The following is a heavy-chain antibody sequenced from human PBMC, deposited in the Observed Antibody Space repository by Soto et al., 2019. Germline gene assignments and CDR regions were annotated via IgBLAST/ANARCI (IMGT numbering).Heavy chain of an antibody. V-gene: IGHV1-69*01. CDR3: ARGPEDSDVPRWDY. CDR2: IIPIFGSA. CDR1: GGVFSSFG. Sequence: QVQLVQSGAEVKKPGSSVRVSCKSSGGVFSSFGLSWVRQAPGQGLEWMGGIIPIFGSANYAQKFQGRVTITADDSTSTVYMELSSLRSEDTALYYCARGPEDSDVPRWDYWGQGTLVTVSS. D-gene: IGHD1-26*01. J-gene: IGHJ4*02.